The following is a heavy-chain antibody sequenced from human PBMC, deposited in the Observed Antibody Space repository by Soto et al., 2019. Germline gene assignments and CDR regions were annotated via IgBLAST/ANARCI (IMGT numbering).Heavy chain of an antibody. Sequence: GGSLRLSCAASGFTFSSYGMHWVRQAPGKGLEWVAVISYDGSNKYYADSVKGRFTISRDNAKNTLYLQMNSLRAEDTAVYYCAKGPVTRGIGYYFDYWGQGTLVTVSS. V-gene: IGHV3-30*18. CDR2: ISYDGSNK. CDR3: AKGPVTRGIGYYFDY. D-gene: IGHD3-10*01. J-gene: IGHJ4*02. CDR1: GFTFSSYG.